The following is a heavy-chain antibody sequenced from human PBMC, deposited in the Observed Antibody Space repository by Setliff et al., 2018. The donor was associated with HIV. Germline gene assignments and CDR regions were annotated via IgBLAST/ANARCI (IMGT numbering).Heavy chain of an antibody. CDR3: ARVNSDAFDV. CDR2: IVPLLGVP. Sequence: SVKVSCKASRGTFTSYAFTWVRQAPGQGLEWLGRIVPLLGVPDYAQKFQGRVTFTADRSTSTAYMELSSLRSEDTAVYYCARVNSDAFDVWGQGTKVTVSS. V-gene: IGHV1-69*04. CDR1: RGTFTSYA. J-gene: IGHJ3*01.